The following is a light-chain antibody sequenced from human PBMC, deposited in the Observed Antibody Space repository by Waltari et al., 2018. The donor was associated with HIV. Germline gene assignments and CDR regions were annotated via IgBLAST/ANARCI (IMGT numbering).Light chain of an antibody. V-gene: IGLV2-8*01. J-gene: IGLJ3*02. CDR1: SSDVGSSNY. Sequence: QSALTQPPSASGFPGQSVTISCTGTSSDVGSSNYVPWYQQSPGKAPKLLIYEITKRPSGAPDRFSGSKSGNTASLTVSGLQAEDEADYYCSSSAGGDTLVFGGGTKLTVL. CDR3: SSSAGGDTLV. CDR2: EIT.